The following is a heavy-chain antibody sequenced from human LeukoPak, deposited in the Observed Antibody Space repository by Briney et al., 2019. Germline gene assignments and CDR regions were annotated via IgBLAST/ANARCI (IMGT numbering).Heavy chain of an antibody. Sequence: PGGSLRLSCVASGFTFSNYAMHWVRQAPGKGLERVAVISYDGSNKYYADSVKGRFTISRDNSENTLYLQINSLRAEDTALYYCAREPSGYNYGYVDYWGQGTLVTVSS. CDR1: GFTFSNYA. CDR3: AREPSGYNYGYVDY. CDR2: ISYDGSNK. J-gene: IGHJ4*02. V-gene: IGHV3-30-3*01. D-gene: IGHD5-18*01.